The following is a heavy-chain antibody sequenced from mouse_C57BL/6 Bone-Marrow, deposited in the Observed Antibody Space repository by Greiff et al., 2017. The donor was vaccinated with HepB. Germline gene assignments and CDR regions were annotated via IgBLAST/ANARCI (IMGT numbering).Heavy chain of an antibody. Sequence: EVKLMESGPGLVKPSQSLSLTCSVTGYSITSGYYWNWIRQFPGNKLEWMGYISYDGSNNYNPSLKNRISITRDTSKNQFFLKLNSVTTEDTATYYCARDLGSNYDYWGQGTTLTVSS. CDR3: ARDLGSNYDY. J-gene: IGHJ2*01. CDR2: ISYDGSN. D-gene: IGHD2-5*01. CDR1: GYSITSGYY. V-gene: IGHV3-6*01.